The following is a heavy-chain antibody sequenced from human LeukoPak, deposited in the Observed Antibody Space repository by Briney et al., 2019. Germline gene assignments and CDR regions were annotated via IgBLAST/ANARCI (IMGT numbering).Heavy chain of an antibody. CDR2: IYYSGST. CDR3: ARHSFLDYYDSSGYQNNWFDP. V-gene: IGHV4-39*01. D-gene: IGHD3-22*01. Sequence: SETLSLTCTVSGGSISSSSYYWGWIRQPPGKGLEWIGSIYYSGSTYYNPSLKSRVTISVDTSKNQFSLKLSSVTAADTAVYYCARHSFLDYYDSSGYQNNWFDPWGQGTLVTVSS. CDR1: GGSISSSSYY. J-gene: IGHJ5*02.